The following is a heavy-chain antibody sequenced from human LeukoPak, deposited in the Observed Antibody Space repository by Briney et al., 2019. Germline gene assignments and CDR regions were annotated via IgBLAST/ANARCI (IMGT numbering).Heavy chain of an antibody. CDR2: IIPIFGTA. D-gene: IGHD3-22*01. CDR3: ARDRYDSSGYYYPPRGNAFDI. CDR1: GYTFTSYG. V-gene: IGHV1-69*05. J-gene: IGHJ3*02. Sequence: SVKVSCKASGYTFTSYGISWVRQAPGQGLEWMGRIIPIFGTANYAQKFQGRVTITTDESTSTAYMELSSLRSEDTAVYYCARDRYDSSGYYYPPRGNAFDIWGQGTMVTVSS.